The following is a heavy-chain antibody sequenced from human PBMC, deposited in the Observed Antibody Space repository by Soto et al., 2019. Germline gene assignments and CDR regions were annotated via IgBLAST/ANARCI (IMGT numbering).Heavy chain of an antibody. J-gene: IGHJ4*02. V-gene: IGHV1-8*01. CDR1: GYTFTSYD. D-gene: IGHD3-10*01. CDR2: MNPDSGNT. CDR3: ARSVGGSNVNFDY. Sequence: QVKLVQSGAEVRTPGASVKVSCKASGYTFTSYDINWVRQATGQGPEWMGWMNPDSGNTGYVQKFQGRVTMTRNTXISTAYRELSSLRSEDTAVYYCARSVGGSNVNFDYWGQGTLVTVSS.